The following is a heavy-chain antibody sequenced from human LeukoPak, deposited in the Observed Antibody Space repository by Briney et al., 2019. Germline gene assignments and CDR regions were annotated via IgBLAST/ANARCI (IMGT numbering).Heavy chain of an antibody. CDR2: INPNSGGT. CDR1: GYTFTGYY. Sequence: ASVKVSCKASGYTFTGYYMHWVRQAPGQRLEWMGWINPNSGGTNYAQKFQGRVTMTRDTSISTAYMELSRLRSDDTAVYYCATDILTGYYSNAFDIWGQGTMVTVSS. J-gene: IGHJ3*02. V-gene: IGHV1-2*02. D-gene: IGHD3-9*01. CDR3: ATDILTGYYSNAFDI.